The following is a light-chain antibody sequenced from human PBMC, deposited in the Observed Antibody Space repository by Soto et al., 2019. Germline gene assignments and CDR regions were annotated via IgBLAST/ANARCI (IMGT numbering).Light chain of an antibody. Sequence: IVLTQSPGTLSLSPGERATLSCRASQSVSSSYLAWYQQKPGQAPRLLIYGASSRDTGIPDRFSGSGSGTDLTLTIIRLEPEDFAVYYCQQYGSSRTFGQGTKVEIK. J-gene: IGKJ1*01. CDR1: QSVSSSY. CDR2: GAS. V-gene: IGKV3-20*01. CDR3: QQYGSSRT.